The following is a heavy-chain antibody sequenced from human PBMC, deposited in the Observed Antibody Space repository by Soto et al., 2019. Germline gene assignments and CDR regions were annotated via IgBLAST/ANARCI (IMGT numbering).Heavy chain of an antibody. J-gene: IGHJ5*02. D-gene: IGHD3-10*01. CDR1: GGSISSGGYY. CDR3: ARYGSGSYYSSWLDP. Sequence: SETLSLTCTVSGGSISSGGYYWSWIRQHPGKGLEWIWYIYYSGSTYYNPSLKSRVTITVDTSKNQFSLKLGSVTAADTAVYYCARYGSGSYYSSWLDPWGQGILVTVSS. V-gene: IGHV4-31*03. CDR2: IYYSGST.